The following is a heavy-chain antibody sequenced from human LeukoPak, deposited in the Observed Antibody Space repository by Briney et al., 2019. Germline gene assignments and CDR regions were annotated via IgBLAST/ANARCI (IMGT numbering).Heavy chain of an antibody. Sequence: GGSLRLSCAASGFTFSSYWMHWVRQVPGKGLVWVARINPGGSSITYADSVKGRFTISRDNAKNTLYLQMDSLRAEDTGVYYCSRWNFAFDIWGQGTMVTVSS. CDR3: SRWNFAFDI. D-gene: IGHD1-7*01. CDR2: INPGGSSI. CDR1: GFTFSSYW. V-gene: IGHV3-74*01. J-gene: IGHJ3*02.